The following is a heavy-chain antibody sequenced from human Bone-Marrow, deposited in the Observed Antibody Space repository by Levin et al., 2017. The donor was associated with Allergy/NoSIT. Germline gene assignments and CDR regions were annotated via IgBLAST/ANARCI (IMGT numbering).Heavy chain of an antibody. J-gene: IGHJ3*02. CDR3: ARAMYYGSGSYSIHAFDI. CDR1: GFTVSSNY. V-gene: IGHV3-66*02. D-gene: IGHD3-10*01. CDR2: IYSGGST. Sequence: GGSLRLSCAASGFTVSSNYMSWVRQAPGKGLEWVSVIYSGGSTYYADSVKGRFTISRDNSKNTLYLQMNSLRAEDTAVYYCARAMYYGSGSYSIHAFDIWGQGTMVTVSS.